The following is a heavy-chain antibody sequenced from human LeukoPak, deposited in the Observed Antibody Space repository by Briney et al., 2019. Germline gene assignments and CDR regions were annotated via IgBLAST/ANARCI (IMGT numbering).Heavy chain of an antibody. CDR1: GGSISRYY. Sequence: SETLSLTCTVSGGSISRYYWSWIRQPPGKGLEWIGYIYYSGSTNYNPSLKSRVTISVDTSKNQFSLKLSSVTAADTAVYYCARLVRYCSTNSCYPFDYWGQGTLVTVFS. CDR2: IYYSGST. CDR3: ARLVRYCSTNSCYPFDY. J-gene: IGHJ4*02. D-gene: IGHD2-2*01. V-gene: IGHV4-59*12.